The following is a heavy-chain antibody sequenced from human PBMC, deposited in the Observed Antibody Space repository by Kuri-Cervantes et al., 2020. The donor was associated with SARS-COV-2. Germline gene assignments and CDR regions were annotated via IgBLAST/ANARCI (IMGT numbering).Heavy chain of an antibody. CDR3: AKSRLTMVRGVITGDFDY. CDR2: ISGSGGST. J-gene: IGHJ4*02. Sequence: GGSLRLSCAASGFTFSSYAMSWVRQAPGKGLEWVSAISGSGGSTCYADSVKGRFTISRDNSKNTLYLQMNSLRAEDTAVYYCAKSRLTMVRGVITGDFDYWGQGTLVTVSS. V-gene: IGHV3-23*01. CDR1: GFTFSSYA. D-gene: IGHD3-10*01.